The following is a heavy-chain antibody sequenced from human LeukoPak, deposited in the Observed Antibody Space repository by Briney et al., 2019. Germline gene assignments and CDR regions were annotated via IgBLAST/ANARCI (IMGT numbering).Heavy chain of an antibody. V-gene: IGHV4-59*01. J-gene: IGHJ4*02. D-gene: IGHD6-13*01. CDR3: ARSSSWYPQY. CDR2: IYYSGST. Sequence: SEPLSLTCTVSGGSISSYYWSWIRQPPGKGLEWIGYIYYSGSTNYNPSLKSRVTISVDTSKNQFSLKLSSVTAADTAVYYCARSSSWYPQYWGQGTLVTVSS. CDR1: GGSISSYY.